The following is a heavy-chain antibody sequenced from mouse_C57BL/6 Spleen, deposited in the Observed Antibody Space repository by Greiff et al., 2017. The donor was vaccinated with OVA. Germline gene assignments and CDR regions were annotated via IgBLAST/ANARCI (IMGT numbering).Heavy chain of an antibody. CDR1: GFTFSSYA. D-gene: IGHD1-1*01. J-gene: IGHJ1*03. CDR3: TRGITTVEGYFDD. Sequence: EVKLMESGEGLVKPGGSLKLSCAASGFTFSSYAMSWVRQTPEKRLEWVADISSGGDYIYYADTVKGRFTISRDNARNTLYLQMISLKSTDTAMYYCTRGITTVEGYFDDWGTGTTVTVST. CDR2: ISSGGDYI. V-gene: IGHV5-9-1*02.